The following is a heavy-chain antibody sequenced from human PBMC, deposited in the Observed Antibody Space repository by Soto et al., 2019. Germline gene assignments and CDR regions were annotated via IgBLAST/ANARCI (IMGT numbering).Heavy chain of an antibody. CDR3: ARHSYDSSGYYRYYFQY. CDR2: IIPIFGTT. Sequence: QVQLVQSGADVKKPGSSVKVSCKASGGTFSRYAISWVRQAPGQGLEWMGGIIPIFGTTNYAQKFQGRVTITADESTSTAYMELSSLRSEDTAVYYCARHSYDSSGYYRYYFQYWGQGALVTVSS. J-gene: IGHJ4*02. V-gene: IGHV1-69*12. CDR1: GGTFSRYA. D-gene: IGHD3-22*01.